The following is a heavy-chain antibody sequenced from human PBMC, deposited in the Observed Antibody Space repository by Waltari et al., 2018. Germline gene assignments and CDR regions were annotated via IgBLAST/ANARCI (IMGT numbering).Heavy chain of an antibody. V-gene: IGHV4-39*07. J-gene: IGHJ5*02. Sequence: QLQLQESGPGLVKPSETLSLTCTVSGGSISSSSYYWGWIRQPPGKGLEWIGSIYYSVSTYYNPSLKSRVTISVYTSKNQFSLKLSSVTAADTAVYYCARGLINTAAAVGWFDPWGQGTLVTVSS. D-gene: IGHD6-13*01. CDR1: GGSISSSSYY. CDR3: ARGLINTAAAVGWFDP. CDR2: IYYSVST.